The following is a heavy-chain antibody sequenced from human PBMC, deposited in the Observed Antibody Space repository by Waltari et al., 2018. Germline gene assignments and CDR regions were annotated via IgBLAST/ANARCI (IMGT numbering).Heavy chain of an antibody. CDR3: VRDESSIAGSRSDNGFDP. CDR2: IGGRGIST. J-gene: IGHJ5*02. Sequence: EVHLLESGGGLVQPWVSLRLSCFLPGLTFRCNRTSWVCQAPGKGLEWVSGIGGRGISTRNADSVKGRFTISRDNSKNTLYLQMNSLRAEDTAVYYCVRDESSIAGSRSDNGFDPWGQGTLVTVSS. D-gene: IGHD3-10*01. V-gene: IGHV3-23*01. CDR1: GLTFRCNR.